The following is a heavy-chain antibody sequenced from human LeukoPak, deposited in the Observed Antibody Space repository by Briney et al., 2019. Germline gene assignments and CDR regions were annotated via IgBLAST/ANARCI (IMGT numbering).Heavy chain of an antibody. Sequence: GGSLRLSCAASGFTFSNYWMSWVRQAPGKGLEWVANIKQDGSEAYYVDSMKGRLTTSRDNAKNSLSLQMDSLRAEDTAVYYCARDDSSGRSWDYWGQGTLVTVSP. CDR1: GFTFSNYW. J-gene: IGHJ4*02. CDR2: IKQDGSEA. CDR3: ARDDSSGRSWDY. D-gene: IGHD6-19*01. V-gene: IGHV3-7*01.